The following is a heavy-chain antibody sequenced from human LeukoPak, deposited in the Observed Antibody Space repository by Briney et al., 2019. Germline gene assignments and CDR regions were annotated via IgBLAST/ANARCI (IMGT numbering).Heavy chain of an antibody. CDR1: GFSFSSFW. CDR3: ASYWGGYCSSTSCYREGFDY. V-gene: IGHV4-34*01. CDR2: INHSGST. Sequence: PGGSLRLSCAASGFSFSSFWMSWVRQAPGKGLEWIGEINHSGSTNYNPSLKSRVTISVDTSKNQFSLKLSSVTAADTAVYYCASYWGGYCSSTSCYREGFDYWGQGTLVTVSS. D-gene: IGHD2-2*01. J-gene: IGHJ4*02.